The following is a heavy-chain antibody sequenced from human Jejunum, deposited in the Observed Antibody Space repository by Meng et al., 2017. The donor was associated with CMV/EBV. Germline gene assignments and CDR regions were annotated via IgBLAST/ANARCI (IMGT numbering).Heavy chain of an antibody. J-gene: IGHJ4*02. CDR3: GRDSMKGGGFDC. CDR1: VFSFLHHH. Sequence: SVFSFLHHHLAWVRQPPGQGLGWVGRIKTKSNLYIPESAASVRGSFTISRDDSKTSLYLQMNSLKTEATAVYYCGRDSMKGGGFDCWGQGILVTVSS. V-gene: IGHV3-72*01. CDR2: IKTKSNLYIP. D-gene: IGHD3-10*01.